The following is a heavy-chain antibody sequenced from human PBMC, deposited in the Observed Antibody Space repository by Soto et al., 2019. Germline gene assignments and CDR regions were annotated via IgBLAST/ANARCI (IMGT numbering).Heavy chain of an antibody. D-gene: IGHD2-2*01. CDR1: GFTFSSYG. Sequence: GGSLRLSCAASGFTFSSYGIHWLRQAPGKGLEWVAVISFDGSNKYYADSVKGRFTISRDNSRNTLDLQMNSLRAEDTAVYYCVKERMEQYQLLPFFDYWGQGTLVTVSS. CDR3: VKERMEQYQLLPFFDY. J-gene: IGHJ4*02. CDR2: ISFDGSNK. V-gene: IGHV3-30*18.